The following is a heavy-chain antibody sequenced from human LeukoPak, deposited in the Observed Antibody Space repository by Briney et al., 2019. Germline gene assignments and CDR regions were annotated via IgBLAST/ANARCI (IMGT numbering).Heavy chain of an antibody. J-gene: IGHJ5*02. V-gene: IGHV3-21*01. CDR2: ISSSSYI. Sequence: GGSLRLSCAASGFTFSSYSMNWVRQAPGKGLEWVSSISSSSYIYYADSVKGRFTISRDNAKNSLYLQMNSLRAEDTAVYYCARGRRGAGSRWFDPWGQGTLVTVSS. CDR3: ARGRRGAGSRWFDP. D-gene: IGHD3-10*01. CDR1: GFTFSSYS.